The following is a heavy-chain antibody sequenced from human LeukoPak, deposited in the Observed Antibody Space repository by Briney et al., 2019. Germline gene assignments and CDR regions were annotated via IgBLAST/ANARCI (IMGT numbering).Heavy chain of an antibody. CDR2: IIPIFGTA. J-gene: IGHJ5*02. D-gene: IGHD2-21*02. CDR1: GGTFSSYA. Sequence: ASVKVSCKASGGTFSSYAISWVRQAPGQGLEWMGGIIPIFGTANYAQKFQGRVTITADESTSTAYMELSSLRSDDTAVYYCARDSATRINVFGRPRGDSGYNWLDPWGQGTLVTVSS. V-gene: IGHV1-69*13. CDR3: ARDSATRINVFGRPRGDSGYNWLDP.